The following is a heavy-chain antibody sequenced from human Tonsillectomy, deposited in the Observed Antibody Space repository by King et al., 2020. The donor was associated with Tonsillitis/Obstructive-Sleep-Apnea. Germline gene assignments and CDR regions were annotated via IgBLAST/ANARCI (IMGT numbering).Heavy chain of an antibody. Sequence: TLKESGPTLVRPTQTLTLTCTFSGFSLSTGGVGVGWIRQPPGKALEGLALIYWDDDKRYSPSLKSRLTITKDTSKNPVVLAMTNMYPVYTATYYFAHMWNPGRLFDFWGQGTLVTVSS. CDR1: GFSLSTGGVG. V-gene: IGHV2-5*02. CDR3: AHMWNPGRLFDF. CDR2: IYWDDDK. D-gene: IGHD3-10*01. J-gene: IGHJ4*02.